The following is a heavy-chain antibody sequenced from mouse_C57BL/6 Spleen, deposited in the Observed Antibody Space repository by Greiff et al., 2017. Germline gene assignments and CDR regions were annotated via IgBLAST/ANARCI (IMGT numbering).Heavy chain of an antibody. J-gene: IGHJ3*01. D-gene: IGHD2-1*01. CDR3: AIYYGNYLFAY. Sequence: EVKLMESGPGLVKPSQSLSLTCSFTGYSITSGYSWNWIRQFPGNKLEWMGYISYDGSNNYNPSLKNRISITRDTSKNQFFLKLNSVTTEDTATDYCAIYYGNYLFAYWGQGTLVTVSA. CDR1: GYSITSGYS. V-gene: IGHV3-6*01. CDR2: ISYDGSN.